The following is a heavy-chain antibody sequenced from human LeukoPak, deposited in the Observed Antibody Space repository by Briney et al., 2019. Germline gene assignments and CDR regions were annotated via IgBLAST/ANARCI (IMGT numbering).Heavy chain of an antibody. CDR3: ARGRGVFDY. J-gene: IGHJ4*02. Sequence: GGSLRLSCAASGFTFSDHYMDWVRQAPGKGLEWVGRTRNKANSYTTEYAASVKGRFTISRDDSKNSLYLQMNSLKTEDTAVYYCARGRGVFDYWGQGTLVTVSS. V-gene: IGHV3-72*01. CDR1: GFTFSDHY. D-gene: IGHD3-16*01. CDR2: TRNKANSYTT.